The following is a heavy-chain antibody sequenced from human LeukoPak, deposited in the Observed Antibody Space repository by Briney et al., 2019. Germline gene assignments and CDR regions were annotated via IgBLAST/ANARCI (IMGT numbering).Heavy chain of an antibody. V-gene: IGHV3-30*03. D-gene: IGHD3-10*01. CDR3: AGGRGSGSYYNSPGWFDP. Sequence: PGGSLRLSCAASGFTFSSYSMNWVRQAPGKGLEWVAVISYDGSNKYYADSVKGRFTISRDNSKNTLYLQMNSLRAEDTAVYYCAGGRGSGSYYNSPGWFDPWGQGTLVTVSS. CDR1: GFTFSSYS. CDR2: ISYDGSNK. J-gene: IGHJ5*02.